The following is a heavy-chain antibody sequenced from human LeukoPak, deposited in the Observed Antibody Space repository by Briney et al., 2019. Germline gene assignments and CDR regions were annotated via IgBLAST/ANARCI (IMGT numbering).Heavy chain of an antibody. Sequence: GGSLRLSCAASGFTVSSNYMTWVRQAPGKGLEWVSAISGSGGSTYYADSVKGRFTISRDNSKNTLYLQMNSLRAEDTAVYYCAKTGGTVTTVDYWGQGTLVTVSS. CDR1: GFTVSSNY. CDR2: ISGSGGST. J-gene: IGHJ4*02. CDR3: AKTGGTVTTVDY. D-gene: IGHD4-17*01. V-gene: IGHV3-23*01.